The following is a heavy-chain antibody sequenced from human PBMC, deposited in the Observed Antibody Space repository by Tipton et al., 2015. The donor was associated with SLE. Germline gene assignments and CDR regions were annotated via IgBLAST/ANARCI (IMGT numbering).Heavy chain of an antibody. CDR2: SYSGGST. Sequence: TLSLTCSVSGDSISTNYWNWIRQPPGKRLEWMGYSYSGGSTHYNPPLESRVTMSVDTSKNQFSLRLTSVTAADTAIYYCTRGDFWGQGILVAVSS. CDR1: GDSISTNY. CDR3: TRGDF. V-gene: IGHV4-59*12. J-gene: IGHJ4*02.